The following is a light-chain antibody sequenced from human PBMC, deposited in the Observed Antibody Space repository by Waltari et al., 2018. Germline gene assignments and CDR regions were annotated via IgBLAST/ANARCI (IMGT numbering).Light chain of an antibody. CDR3: QQYGRSPRT. V-gene: IGKV3-20*01. Sequence: EIVLTQSPGTLSSSPGERATLSCRARQSVSSSHLAWYPQKPGQAPRLLSYGASSRATGITDRFSGSGSGTDFTLTISRLEPEDCAVYYCQQYGRSPRTFGQGTTVEIK. J-gene: IGKJ1*01. CDR1: QSVSSSH. CDR2: GAS.